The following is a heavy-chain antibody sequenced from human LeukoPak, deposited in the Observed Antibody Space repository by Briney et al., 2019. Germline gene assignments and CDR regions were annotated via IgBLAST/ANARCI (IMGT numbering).Heavy chain of an antibody. CDR2: INHSGST. CDR3: AREGSRHFDY. J-gene: IGHJ4*02. D-gene: IGHD6-13*01. V-gene: IGHV4-34*01. Sequence: PSETLSLTCAVYGVSFSGYYWSWIRQPPGKGLEWIGEINHSGSTNYNPSLKSRVTISVDTSKNQFSLKLSSVTAADTAVYYCAREGSRHFDYWGQGTLVTVSS. CDR1: GVSFSGYY.